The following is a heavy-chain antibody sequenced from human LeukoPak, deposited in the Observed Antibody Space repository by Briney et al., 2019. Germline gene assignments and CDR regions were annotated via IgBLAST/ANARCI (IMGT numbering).Heavy chain of an antibody. D-gene: IGHD3-22*01. Sequence: PGGSLRLSCAASGFTFSSYVMHRVRPALGKGLGWVAVISYDGSNKYYADSVKGRFTISRDNSKNTLYLQMNSLRAEDTAVYYCAKESDSSGYYANFDYWGQGTLVTVSS. CDR1: GFTFSSYV. J-gene: IGHJ4*02. CDR2: ISYDGSNK. CDR3: AKESDSSGYYANFDY. V-gene: IGHV3-30*18.